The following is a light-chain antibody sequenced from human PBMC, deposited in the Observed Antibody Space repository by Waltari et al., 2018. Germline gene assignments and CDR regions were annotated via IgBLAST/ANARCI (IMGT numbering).Light chain of an antibody. CDR2: GAS. CDR1: QSVSRA. V-gene: IGKV3-20*01. CDR3: QHYLRLPVT. Sequence: EIVLLQPPGTLPLSPGEKATPSCRASQSVSRALTWYQQKPGQAPRLLIYGASTRATGIPDRFSGGGSGTDFSLTISRLEPDDFAVYYCQHYLRLPVTFGQGTTVEI. J-gene: IGKJ1*01.